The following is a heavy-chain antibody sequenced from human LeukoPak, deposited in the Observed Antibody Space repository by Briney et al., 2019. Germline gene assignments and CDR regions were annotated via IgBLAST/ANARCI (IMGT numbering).Heavy chain of an antibody. J-gene: IGHJ5*02. D-gene: IGHD5-18*01. V-gene: IGHV3-30*18. CDR1: GFTFSSYG. Sequence: PGRSLRLSCAASGFTFSSYGMHWVRQAPGKGLEWVAVISYDGSNKYYADSVKGRFTISRDNSKNTLYLQMNSLRAEDTAVYYCAKELRGYSYGLRNNWSDPWGQGTLVTVSS. CDR3: AKELRGYSYGLRNNWSDP. CDR2: ISYDGSNK.